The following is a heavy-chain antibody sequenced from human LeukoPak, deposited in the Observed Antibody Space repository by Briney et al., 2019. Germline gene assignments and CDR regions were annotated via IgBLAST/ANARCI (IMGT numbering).Heavy chain of an antibody. J-gene: IGHJ5*02. CDR1: GGTFSSYA. D-gene: IGHD2-21*01. Sequence: SVKVSCKASGGTFSSYAISWVRQAPGQGLEWMGGIIPIFGTANYAQKFQGRVTMTRDMSTSTVYMELSSLRSEDTAVYYCARGSPERVINWFDPWGQGTLVTASS. CDR2: IIPIFGTA. V-gene: IGHV1-69*05. CDR3: ARGSPERVINWFDP.